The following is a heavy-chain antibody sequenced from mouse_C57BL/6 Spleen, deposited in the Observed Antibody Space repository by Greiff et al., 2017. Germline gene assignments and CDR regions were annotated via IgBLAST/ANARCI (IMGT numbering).Heavy chain of an antibody. D-gene: IGHD2-10*02. Sequence: QLQGSGPGLAKPSQPLSFTFSFTGSSIPSDYWNWFRKFPGNKLEYMGYISYSGSTYYNPSLKSRIAITRDTSKNQYYLQLNSVTTEDTATYYCARYGGTYGFDYWGQGTTLTVSS. V-gene: IGHV3-8*01. J-gene: IGHJ2*01. CDR1: GSSIPSDY. CDR3: ARYGGTYGFDY. CDR2: ISYSGST.